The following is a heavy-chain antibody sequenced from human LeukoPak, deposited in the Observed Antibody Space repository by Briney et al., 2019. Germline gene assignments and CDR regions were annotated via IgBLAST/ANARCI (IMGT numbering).Heavy chain of an antibody. CDR1: GYTFTVYY. CDR2: INPNSGGT. V-gene: IGHV1-2*02. D-gene: IGHD5-18*01. Sequence: ASVKVSCKASGYTFTVYYMHWVRQAPGQGLEGMGWINPNSGGTNYAQKFQGRVTMTRDTSISTAYMELSRLRSDDTAVFYCARDPGSYGREAFDYWGQGTLVTVSS. J-gene: IGHJ4*02. CDR3: ARDPGSYGREAFDY.